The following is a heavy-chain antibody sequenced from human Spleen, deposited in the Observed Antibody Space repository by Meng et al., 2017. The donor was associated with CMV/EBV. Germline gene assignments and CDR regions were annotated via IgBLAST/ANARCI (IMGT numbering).Heavy chain of an antibody. V-gene: IGHV1-18*01. CDR3: ARGQFLGITGTIGFGY. D-gene: IGHD1-7*01. CDR1: GYTFTNYG. Sequence: ASVKVSCKASGYTFTNYGISWVRQAPGQGLEWMGWVSGYNDNTEIQGRATMTTDTSTSTAYMELRSLRSDDTAVYYCARGQFLGITGTIGFGYWGQGTLVTISS. J-gene: IGHJ4*02. CDR2: VSGYNDNT.